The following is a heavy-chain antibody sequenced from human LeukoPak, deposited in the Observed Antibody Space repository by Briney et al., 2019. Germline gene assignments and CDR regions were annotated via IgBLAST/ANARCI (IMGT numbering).Heavy chain of an antibody. V-gene: IGHV1-2*06. Sequence: GASVKVSCKASGYTFTGYWHWVRQAPGQGLEWMGRINPNSGGTDYAQNFQGRVTMTRDTSISTAYMELSRLRSDDTAVYYCAGGVTMIVVDPDAFDIWGQGTMVTVSS. D-gene: IGHD3-22*01. CDR2: INPNSGGT. CDR3: AGGVTMIVVDPDAFDI. CDR1: GYTFTGYW. J-gene: IGHJ3*02.